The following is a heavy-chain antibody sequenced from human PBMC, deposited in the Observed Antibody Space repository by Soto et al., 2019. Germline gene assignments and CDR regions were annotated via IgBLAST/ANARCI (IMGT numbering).Heavy chain of an antibody. Sequence: GGSLRLSCAASGFTFSSYAMHWVRQAPGKGLEWVAVISYAGSNKYYADSVKGRFTISRDNSKNTLYLQMNSLRAEDMAVYYCAIGGYDSSGYYYSYYYVGGSYFDYWGQGTLVTVSS. V-gene: IGHV3-30-3*01. D-gene: IGHD3-22*01. CDR2: ISYAGSNK. CDR1: GFTFSSYA. J-gene: IGHJ4*02. CDR3: AIGGYDSSGYYYSYYYVGGSYFDY.